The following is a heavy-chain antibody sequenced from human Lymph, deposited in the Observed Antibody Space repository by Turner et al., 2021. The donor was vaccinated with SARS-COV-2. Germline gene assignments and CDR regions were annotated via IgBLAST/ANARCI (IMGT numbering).Heavy chain of an antibody. CDR2: INWNGGSI. CDR1: GFTFDDYG. Sequence: EVQLVESGGGVVRPGGSLRLSCAASGFTFDDYGMNWVRQAPGKGLEWVSSINWNGGSIGYADSVKGRITISRDNAKNSLDLQMNSLRAEDTAFYHCARGTGATDYWGQGTLVTVSS. CDR3: ARGTGATDY. J-gene: IGHJ4*02. V-gene: IGHV3-20*01. D-gene: IGHD1-26*01.